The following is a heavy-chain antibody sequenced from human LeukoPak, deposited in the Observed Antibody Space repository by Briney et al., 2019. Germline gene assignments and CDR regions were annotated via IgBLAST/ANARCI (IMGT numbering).Heavy chain of an antibody. CDR3: AMTQDVVVVAATREYFQH. Sequence: ASVKVSCKASGYTFTGYYMHWVRQAPGQGLEWMGWINPNSGGTNYAQKFQGRVTMTRDTSISTAYMELGRLRSDDTAVYYCAMTQDVVVVAATREYFQHWGQGTLVTVSS. V-gene: IGHV1-2*02. D-gene: IGHD2-15*01. J-gene: IGHJ1*01. CDR2: INPNSGGT. CDR1: GYTFTGYY.